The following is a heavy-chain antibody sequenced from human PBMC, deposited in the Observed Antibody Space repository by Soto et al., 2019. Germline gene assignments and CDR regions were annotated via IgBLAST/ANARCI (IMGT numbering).Heavy chain of an antibody. CDR2: IYYSGST. CDR3: ARAREIEMATTIWYFDY. CDR1: DGSIGSGGYY. V-gene: IGHV4-31*03. Sequence: PSETMPLTSTVSDGSIGSGGYYWSWIRKHPEKGMEWIGYIYYSGSTYYNPSLKSRVTISVDTSKNQFSPKLSSVTAADTAVYFCARAREIEMATTIWYFDYWGQGTLVTVSS. J-gene: IGHJ4*02. D-gene: IGHD5-12*01.